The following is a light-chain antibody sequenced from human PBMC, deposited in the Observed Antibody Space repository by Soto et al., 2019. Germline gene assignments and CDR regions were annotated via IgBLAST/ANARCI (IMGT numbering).Light chain of an antibody. J-gene: IGKJ3*01. CDR3: QESISNLGT. Sequence: TQSPGTLSVSPGERATLSCRASQSISYSLNWFQQQPGKAPKVLIYAASSLPSGVPSRFSGSGSGTEFTLTINSLQREDFATYYCQESISNLGTFGPGTKVDIK. V-gene: IGKV1-39*01. CDR2: AAS. CDR1: QSISYS.